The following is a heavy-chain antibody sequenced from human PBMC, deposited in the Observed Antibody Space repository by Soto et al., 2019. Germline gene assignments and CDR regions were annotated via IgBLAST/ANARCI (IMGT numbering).Heavy chain of an antibody. CDR1: GYTFTSYG. Sequence: QVQLVQSGAEVKKPGASVKVSCKASGYTFTSYGISWVRQAPGQGLEWMGWISAYNGNTNYAQKLQGRVTMTTDTSTNSAYMEQRSLRSDDKAVYYCARVGRAVAGPKYNWFDPWGQGTLVTVSS. D-gene: IGHD6-19*01. CDR2: ISAYNGNT. V-gene: IGHV1-18*01. CDR3: ARVGRAVAGPKYNWFDP. J-gene: IGHJ5*02.